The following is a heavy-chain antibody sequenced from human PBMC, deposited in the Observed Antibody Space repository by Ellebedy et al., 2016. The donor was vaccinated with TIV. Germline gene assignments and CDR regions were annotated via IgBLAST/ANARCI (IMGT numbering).Heavy chain of an antibody. CDR3: AKDPFVATGNVNYFDY. CDR1: GFSFSSYA. J-gene: IGHJ4*02. V-gene: IGHV3-23*01. Sequence: GGSLRLSXAASGFSFSSYAMSWVRQGPGKGLEWVSTISGSGSSTYYADSVKGRCTISRDNFKNTLYLQMNSLRAEDTAVYYCAKDPFVATGNVNYFDYWGQGTLVTVSS. CDR2: ISGSGSST. D-gene: IGHD1-26*01.